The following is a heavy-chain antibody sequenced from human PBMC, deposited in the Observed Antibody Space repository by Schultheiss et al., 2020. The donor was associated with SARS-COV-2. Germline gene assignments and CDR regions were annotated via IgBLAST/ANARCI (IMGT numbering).Heavy chain of an antibody. D-gene: IGHD6-13*01. Sequence: SETLSLTCTVSGGSMNNYYWSWIRQPPGKGLEWIGYIYYSGRTNYNPSLKSRVSISVDTSKRQFSLKLSSVTAADTAVYYCARSMGSSWSYYYYGMDVWGQGTTVTVSS. CDR3: ARSMGSSWSYYYYGMDV. V-gene: IGHV4-59*01. J-gene: IGHJ6*02. CDR2: IYYSGRT. CDR1: GGSMNNYY.